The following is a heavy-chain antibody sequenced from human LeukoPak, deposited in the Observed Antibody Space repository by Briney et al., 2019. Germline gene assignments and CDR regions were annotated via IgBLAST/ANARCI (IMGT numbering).Heavy chain of an antibody. J-gene: IGHJ3*02. D-gene: IGHD5-12*01. V-gene: IGHV4-30-2*01. CDR1: GGSIISDDYS. Sequence: SETLSLTCAISGGSIISDDYSWSWIRQPPGKGLEWIGYIYHSGSTSYYPSLKSRVRISPDRSKNQFSLKLRSVTAAVTAVYYCARVVGYSGYDGAFDIWGQGTMVTVSS. CDR3: ARVVGYSGYDGAFDI. CDR2: IYHSGST.